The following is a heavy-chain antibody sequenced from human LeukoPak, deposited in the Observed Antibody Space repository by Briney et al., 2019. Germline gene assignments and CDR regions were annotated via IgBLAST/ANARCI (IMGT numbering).Heavy chain of an antibody. CDR3: ARGGSSSWYH. D-gene: IGHD6-13*01. J-gene: IGHJ4*02. CDR1: GGSISSYY. V-gene: IGHV4-59*01. CDR2: IYYSGST. Sequence: KPSETLSLTCTVSGGSISSYYWSWIRQPPGKGLEWIGYIYYSGSTNYNPSLKSRVTISVDTSKNQFSLKLSSVTAADTAVYYCARGGSSSWYHWGRGTLVTVSS.